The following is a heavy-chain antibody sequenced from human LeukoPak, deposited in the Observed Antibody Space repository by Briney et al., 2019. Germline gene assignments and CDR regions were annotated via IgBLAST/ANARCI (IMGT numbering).Heavy chain of an antibody. J-gene: IGHJ4*02. CDR1: GGSFSDYY. V-gene: IGHV4-34*01. CDR3: ALAPFYSNYELY. Sequence: SETLSLTCAVYGGSFSDYYWNWIRQPPGKGLEWIGEINHSGSTNYNPSLKSRVTISVDTSKNQFSLKLSSVTAADTAVYYCALAPFYSNYELYWGQGTLVTVSS. D-gene: IGHD4-11*01. CDR2: INHSGST.